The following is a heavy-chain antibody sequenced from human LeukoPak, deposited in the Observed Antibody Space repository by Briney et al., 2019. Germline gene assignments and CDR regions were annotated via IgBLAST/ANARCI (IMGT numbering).Heavy chain of an antibody. Sequence: PSETLSLTCTVSGGSISSSTYYWGWIRQPPGTGLEWIGTIYYSGSTYYNPSLESRVTRSVDTSKNQVSLKLSSVTAADTAVYYCARDGYNPIDYWGQGTLVTVSS. CDR1: GGSISSSTYY. CDR2: IYYSGST. V-gene: IGHV4-39*07. J-gene: IGHJ4*02. CDR3: ARDGYNPIDY. D-gene: IGHD5-24*01.